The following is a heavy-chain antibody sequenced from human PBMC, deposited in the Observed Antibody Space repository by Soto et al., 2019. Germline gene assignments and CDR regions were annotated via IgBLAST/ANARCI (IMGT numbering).Heavy chain of an antibody. V-gene: IGHV5-51*01. J-gene: IGHJ3*02. CDR2: IYPGDSDT. CDR3: ARHPRGYCSGGSCPEDDAFDI. Sequence: GESLKISCKGSGYSFTSYWIGWVRQMPGKGLEWMGIIYPGDSDTRYSPSFQGQVTISADKSISTAYLQWSSLKASDTAMYYCARHPRGYCSGGSCPEDDAFDIWGQGTMVTVSS. D-gene: IGHD2-15*01. CDR1: GYSFTSYW.